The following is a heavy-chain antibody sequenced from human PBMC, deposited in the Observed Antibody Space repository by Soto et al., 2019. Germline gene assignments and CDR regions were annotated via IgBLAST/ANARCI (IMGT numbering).Heavy chain of an antibody. CDR1: GFSFSGSW. V-gene: IGHV3-7*01. CDR2: INQDGSVK. Sequence: DVQLVESGGGLVQPGGSLRLSCAASGFSFSGSWMSWVRQAPGRGLEFVANINQDGSVKNYVDSVKGRFTISRDNAKNSVFLQMNGLRDADSGVYYCARDPGYSSFAYWGQGTLVTVSS. J-gene: IGHJ4*02. D-gene: IGHD5-12*01. CDR3: ARDPGYSSFAY.